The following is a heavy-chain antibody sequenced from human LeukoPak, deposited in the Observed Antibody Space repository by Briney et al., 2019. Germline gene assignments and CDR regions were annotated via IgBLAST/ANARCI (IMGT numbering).Heavy chain of an antibody. J-gene: IGHJ4*02. CDR3: AREGYDSSGYFLDY. CDR2: TYYSGST. Sequence: PSETLSLTCTVSGGSISSSSYYWGWIRQPPGKGLEWIVSTYYSGSTYYNPSLKSRVTISVDTSKNQFSLRLSSVTAADTAVYYCAREGYDSSGYFLDYWGQGTLVTVSS. D-gene: IGHD3-22*01. V-gene: IGHV4-39*07. CDR1: GGSISSSSYY.